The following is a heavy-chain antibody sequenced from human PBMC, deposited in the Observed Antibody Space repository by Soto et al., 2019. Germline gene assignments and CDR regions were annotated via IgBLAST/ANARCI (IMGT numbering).Heavy chain of an antibody. J-gene: IGHJ4*02. CDR1: GFTFSSYE. D-gene: IGHD3-22*01. CDR3: ARARYYYDSSGYYTVDY. V-gene: IGHV3-48*03. Sequence: GGSPRLSCSASGFTFSSYEMNWVRQAPGKGLEWVSYISSSGSTIYYADSVKGRFTISRDNAKNSLYLQMNSLRAEDTAVYYCARARYYYDSSGYYTVDYWGQGTLVTVYS. CDR2: ISSSGSTI.